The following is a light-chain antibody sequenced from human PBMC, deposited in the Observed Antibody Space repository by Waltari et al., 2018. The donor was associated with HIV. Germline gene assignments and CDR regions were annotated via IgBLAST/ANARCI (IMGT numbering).Light chain of an antibody. CDR2: KAS. CDR1: KSISNW. J-gene: IGKJ1*01. CDR3: LQCDSYSPWT. Sequence: DIQMTQSPSTLSASVGDRVTITCRASKSISNWLAWYQVKPGKAPKALIYKASIVESGVPLRFSGSGSGTEFTLSISSLQPDDFATYYCLQCDSYSPWTLGQGTKVEIK. V-gene: IGKV1-5*03.